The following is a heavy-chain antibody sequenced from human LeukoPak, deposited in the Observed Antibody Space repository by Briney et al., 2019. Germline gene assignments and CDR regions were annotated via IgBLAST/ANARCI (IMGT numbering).Heavy chain of an antibody. V-gene: IGHV3-49*03. D-gene: IGHD3-22*01. J-gene: IGHJ3*01. CDR2: IRSKADGGAT. Sequence: PGGSLRLSCTASGFTSRDYAMSWFRQAPGKGLEWVGFIRSKADGGATEYAASVEGRFTISRDDSKGIAYLQLNSLKTEDTAVYYSSRVPIRTDTMIVVLRGHDVFDVWGQGTMVTVSS. CDR1: GFTSRDYA. CDR3: SRVPIRTDTMIVVLRGHDVFDV.